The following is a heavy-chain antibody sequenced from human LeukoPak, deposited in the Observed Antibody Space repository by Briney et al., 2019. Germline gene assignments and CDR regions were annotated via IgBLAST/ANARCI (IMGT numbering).Heavy chain of an antibody. CDR2: IYYSGST. CDR3: ASTPLYYYDSSGYYGH. J-gene: IGHJ4*02. V-gene: IGHV4-39*07. D-gene: IGHD3-22*01. CDR1: GGSISSSSYY. Sequence: SETLSLTCTVSGGSISSSSYYWGWIRQPPGKGLEWIGSIYYSGSTYYNPSLKSRVTISVDTSKKQFSLKLSSVTAADTAVYFCASTPLYYYDSSGYYGHWGQGTLVTVSS.